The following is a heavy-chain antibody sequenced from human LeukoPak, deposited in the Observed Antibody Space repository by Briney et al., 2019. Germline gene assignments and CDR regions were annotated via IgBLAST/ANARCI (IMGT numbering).Heavy chain of an antibody. Sequence: SETLSLTCAVYGGSFSGYYWSWIRQPPGKGLEWIGEINHSGSTNYNPSLKSRATISVDTSKNQFSLKLSSVTAADTAVYYCARAKGYCSGGSCYLRGRHFDYWGQGTLVTVSS. CDR3: ARAKGYCSGGSCYLRGRHFDY. CDR1: GGSFSGYY. D-gene: IGHD2-15*01. CDR2: INHSGST. J-gene: IGHJ4*02. V-gene: IGHV4-34*01.